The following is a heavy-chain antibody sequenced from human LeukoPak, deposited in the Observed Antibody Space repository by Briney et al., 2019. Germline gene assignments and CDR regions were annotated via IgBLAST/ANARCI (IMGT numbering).Heavy chain of an antibody. V-gene: IGHV1-8*01. CDR3: VRIYYSNAFDI. J-gene: IGHJ3*02. CDR1: GYTFTNFD. Sequence: ASVKVSCKASGYTFTNFDINWVRQATGQGLEWMGWVNPKTGNTGSAQKFQGRVTITGNTSISTAYMELSSLRSEDTAVYYCVRIYYSNAFDIWGQGTMVTVSS. CDR2: VNPKTGNT. D-gene: IGHD4-11*01.